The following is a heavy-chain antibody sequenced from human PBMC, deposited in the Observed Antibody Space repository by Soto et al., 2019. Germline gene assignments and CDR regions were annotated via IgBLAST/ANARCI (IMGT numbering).Heavy chain of an antibody. Sequence: PSETLSLTWTFSGGSISSYYWSWIRQPPGKGLEWIGYIYYSGSTNYNPSLKSRVTISVDTSKNQFSLKLSSVTAADPAVYYCATYDYGMDVWGQGTTVTVSS. V-gene: IGHV4-59*01. CDR1: GGSISSYY. D-gene: IGHD2-2*01. CDR2: IYYSGST. CDR3: ATYDYGMDV. J-gene: IGHJ6*02.